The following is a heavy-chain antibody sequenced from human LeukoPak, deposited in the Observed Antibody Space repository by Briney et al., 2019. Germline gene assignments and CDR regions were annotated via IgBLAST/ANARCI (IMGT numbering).Heavy chain of an antibody. CDR2: ISYDGSNK. D-gene: IGHD5-18*01. J-gene: IGHJ4*02. CDR1: GFTFSSYT. V-gene: IGHV3-30-3*01. CDR3: AREEATSMILEY. Sequence: GRSLRLSCAASGFTFSSYTMHWVRQAPGKGLEWVAVISYDGSNKYYADSVKGRFTISRDNSKNTIFLQVNSLRAEDTAAYYCAREEATSMILEYWGQGALVTVSS.